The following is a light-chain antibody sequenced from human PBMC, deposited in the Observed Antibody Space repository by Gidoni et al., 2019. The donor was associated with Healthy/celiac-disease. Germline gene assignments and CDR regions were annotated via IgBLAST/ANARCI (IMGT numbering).Light chain of an antibody. CDR2: DAS. V-gene: IGKV3-11*01. Sequence: EIVLTQSPATLSLSPVERATLSCRPSQSVSSYLAWYQHKPGQAPRLLIYDASNRATGIPARFSGSGSGTDFTLTISSLEPEYFAVYYCQQRSNWPSFGGGTKVEIK. CDR3: QQRSNWPS. J-gene: IGKJ4*01. CDR1: QSVSSY.